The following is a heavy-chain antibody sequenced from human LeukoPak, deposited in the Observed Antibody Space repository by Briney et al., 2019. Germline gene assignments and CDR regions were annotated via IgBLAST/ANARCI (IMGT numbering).Heavy chain of an antibody. J-gene: IGHJ4*02. CDR3: ARQWLARGIFDY. Sequence: GGSLRLPCAASGFTFSSYGMHWVRQAPGKGLEWVAVIWYDGSNKYYADSVKGRFTISRDNSKNTLYLQMNSLRAEDTAVYYCARQWLARGIFDYWGQGTLVTVSS. CDR1: GFTFSSYG. D-gene: IGHD6-19*01. V-gene: IGHV3-33*01. CDR2: IWYDGSNK.